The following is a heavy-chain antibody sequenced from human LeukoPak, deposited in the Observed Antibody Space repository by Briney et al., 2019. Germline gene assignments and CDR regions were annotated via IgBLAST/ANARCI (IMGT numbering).Heavy chain of an antibody. CDR3: ARDTVATTLDY. J-gene: IGHJ4*02. D-gene: IGHD4-17*01. CDR1: GFTFSNYW. V-gene: IGHV3-7*04. CDR2: IKQDGSDK. Sequence: PGGSLRLSCAASGFTFSNYWMSWVRQAPGKGLEWVANIKQDGSDKYYVDSVKGRFTISRDNAKNSLYLQMNSLRAEDTAVYYCARDTVATTLDYWGQGTVVTVSS.